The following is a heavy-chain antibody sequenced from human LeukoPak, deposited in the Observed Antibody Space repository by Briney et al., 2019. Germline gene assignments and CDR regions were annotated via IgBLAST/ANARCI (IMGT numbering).Heavy chain of an antibody. CDR1: GFTFSSYE. CDR3: AKDLYGDSISLFSTPYFDY. J-gene: IGHJ4*02. D-gene: IGHD6-6*01. CDR2: ISSSGSTI. V-gene: IGHV3-48*03. Sequence: PGGSLRLSCAASGFTFSSYEMNWVRQAPGKGLEWVSYISSSGSTIYYADSVKGRFTISRDNAKNSLYLQMNSLRAEDTAVYYCAKDLYGDSISLFSTPYFDYWGQGTLVTVSS.